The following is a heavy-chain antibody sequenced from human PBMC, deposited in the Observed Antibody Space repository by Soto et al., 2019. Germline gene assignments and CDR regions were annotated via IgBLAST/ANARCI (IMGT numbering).Heavy chain of an antibody. V-gene: IGHV4-34*01. D-gene: IGHD3-10*01. CDR3: ARGSITMVRGRIWLGP. Sequence: NPSETLSLTCAVYGGSFSGYYWSWIRQPPGKGLEWIGEINHSGSTNYNPSLKSRVTISVDTSKNQFSLKLSSVTAADTAVYYCARGSITMVRGRIWLGPWGQGTLVTVSS. J-gene: IGHJ5*02. CDR2: INHSGST. CDR1: GGSFSGYY.